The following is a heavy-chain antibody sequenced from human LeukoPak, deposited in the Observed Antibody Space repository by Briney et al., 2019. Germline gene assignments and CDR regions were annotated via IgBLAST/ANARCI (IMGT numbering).Heavy chain of an antibody. V-gene: IGHV3-33*01. CDR1: GFTFRSYG. J-gene: IGHJ4*02. Sequence: GTSLRLSCAASGFTFRSYGMHWVRQAPGKGLDWVAGVYYDGNTQYYADSVKGRYTISSDNSKNTLYLQMNSLRAEDTAVYYCARSDCSSNSCYFVFDAWGQGTLVTVSS. D-gene: IGHD2-2*01. CDR3: ARSDCSSNSCYFVFDA. CDR2: VYYDGNTQ.